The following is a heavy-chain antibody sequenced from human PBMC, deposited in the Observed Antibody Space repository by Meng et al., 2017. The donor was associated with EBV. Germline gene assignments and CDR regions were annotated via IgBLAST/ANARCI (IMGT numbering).Heavy chain of an antibody. V-gene: IGHV1-2*06. Sequence: QVQLWQSGGEVKKPGASVKVSCKASGYTFTGYYMHWVRQAPGQGLEWMGRINPNSGGTNYAQKFQGRVTMTRDTSISTAYMELSRLRSDDTAVYYCARVGIAVAGTGDYWGQGTLVTVSS. CDR3: ARVGIAVAGTGDY. J-gene: IGHJ4*02. CDR2: INPNSGGT. CDR1: GYTFTGYY. D-gene: IGHD6-19*01.